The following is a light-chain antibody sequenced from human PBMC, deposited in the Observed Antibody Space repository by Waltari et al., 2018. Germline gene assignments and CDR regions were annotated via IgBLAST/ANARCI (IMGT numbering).Light chain of an antibody. V-gene: IGKV3-20*01. Sequence: EIVLTQSPGTLSLPPGERATLSCRASQSVSRFLAWYQQKPGQAPRRLIDEASSRATDIPDRFSGSGSGTDFSLTISRLEPEDFAVYYCQKYGTLPATFGQGTKVEIK. CDR3: QKYGTLPAT. CDR1: QSVSRF. J-gene: IGKJ1*01. CDR2: EAS.